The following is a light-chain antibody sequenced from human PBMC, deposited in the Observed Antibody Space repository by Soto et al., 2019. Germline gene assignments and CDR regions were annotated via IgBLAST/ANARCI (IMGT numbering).Light chain of an antibody. Sequence: SLLTQPASVSGSPGHSIATSCTATSSYVGGYNYVSWYQQHPGKAPKLMIHEVSNRPSGISDRFSGSKSGNTASLTISGLQADDEADYYCSSHTSYSTRVFGTGTKVTVL. J-gene: IGLJ1*01. CDR2: EVS. CDR3: SSHTSYSTRV. CDR1: SSYVGGYNY. V-gene: IGLV2-14*01.